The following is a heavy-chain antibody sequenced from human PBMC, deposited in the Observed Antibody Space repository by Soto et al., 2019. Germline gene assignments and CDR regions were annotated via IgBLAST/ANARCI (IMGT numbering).Heavy chain of an antibody. V-gene: IGHV5-51*01. CDR2: IYPGDSDT. D-gene: IGHD3-3*01. J-gene: IGHJ6*02. CDR1: GYSFTSYW. Sequence: GQSLKISYKGSGYSFTSYWIGWVRQMPGKGLEWMGIIYPGDSDTRYSPSFQGQVTISADKSISTAYLQWSSLKASDTAMYYCARSPSFVDYYDYGMDVWGQGTTVTVSS. CDR3: ARSPSFVDYYDYGMDV.